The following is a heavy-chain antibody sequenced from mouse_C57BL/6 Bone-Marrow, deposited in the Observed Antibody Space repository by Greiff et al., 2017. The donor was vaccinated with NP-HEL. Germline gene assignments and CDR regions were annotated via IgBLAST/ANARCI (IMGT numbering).Heavy chain of an antibody. V-gene: IGHV1-52*01. CDR3: ARREDYDEDYFDS. J-gene: IGHJ2*01. Sequence: QVQLQQPGAELVRPGSSVKLSCKASGYTFTSYWMHWVKQRPIQGLEWIGNIDPSDSETHYNQKFKDKATLTVDKSSSTAYMQLSSLTSEDSAVYYSARREDYDEDYFDSRGQGTTLTVSS. D-gene: IGHD2-4*01. CDR1: GYTFTSYW. CDR2: IDPSDSET.